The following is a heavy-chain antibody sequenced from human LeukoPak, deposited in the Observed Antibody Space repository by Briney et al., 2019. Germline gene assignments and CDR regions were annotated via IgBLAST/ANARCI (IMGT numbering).Heavy chain of an antibody. V-gene: IGHV3-53*01. CDR3: ASRHCSGGGCYFAGADPFDY. CDR2: IYKGGNT. J-gene: IGHJ4*02. CDR1: GFTVSSTY. Sequence: GGSPRLSCAASGFTVSSTYVSWVRQAPGKGLEWVSVIYKGGNTYYIDSVKGRFTISRDTSKNTLYLQMNSLRAEDTAVYYCASRHCSGGGCYFAGADPFDYWGQGTLVTVSS. D-gene: IGHD2-15*01.